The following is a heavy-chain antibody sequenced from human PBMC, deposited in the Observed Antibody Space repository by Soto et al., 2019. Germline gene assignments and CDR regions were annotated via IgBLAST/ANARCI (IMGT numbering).Heavy chain of an antibody. J-gene: IGHJ4*02. CDR1: GFTFSNYA. V-gene: IGHV3-74*01. D-gene: IGHD3-10*01. Sequence: GGSLRLSCAVSGFTFSNYAMTWVRQAPGKGLEWVSRISPDGRTTTYADSVKGRFTISRDNAKSTLYLQMNSLTVEDGAVYYCADSWLHTSYWVPGTLVSVSS. CDR2: ISPDGRTT. CDR3: ADSWLHTSY.